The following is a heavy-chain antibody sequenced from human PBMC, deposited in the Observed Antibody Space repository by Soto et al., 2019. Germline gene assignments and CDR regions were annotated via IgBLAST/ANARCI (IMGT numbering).Heavy chain of an antibody. CDR3: ARERSSGALNWFDP. V-gene: IGHV1-8*01. D-gene: IGHD6-19*01. J-gene: IGHJ5*02. Sequence: ASVKVSCKASGYTFTSYDINWVRQATGQGLEWMGWMSPNSGNTGYAQKFQGRVTMTRNTSISIAYMELSSLRSEDTAVYYCARERSSGALNWFDPWGQGTLVTVSS. CDR1: GYTFTSYD. CDR2: MSPNSGNT.